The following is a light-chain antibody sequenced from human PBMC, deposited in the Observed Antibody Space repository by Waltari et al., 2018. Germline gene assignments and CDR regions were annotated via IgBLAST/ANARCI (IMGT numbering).Light chain of an antibody. Sequence: DIQMTQSPSSLPASVGDRVPITCRASQGISSCLAWYQQKPGKAPELLIYAASSFQSGVPSRFSGSGSGTDFTLTISSLQPEDFATYYCQQAYSFPLTFGGGTKVEIK. CDR1: QGISSC. CDR3: QQAYSFPLT. V-gene: IGKV1-12*01. J-gene: IGKJ4*01. CDR2: AAS.